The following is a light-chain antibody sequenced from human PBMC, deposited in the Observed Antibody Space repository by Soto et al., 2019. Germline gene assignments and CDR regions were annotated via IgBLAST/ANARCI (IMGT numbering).Light chain of an antibody. CDR1: RDIDNY. J-gene: IGKJ2*01. CDR3: HQYDNRPFT. V-gene: IGKV1-33*01. Sequence: IQMTQSPSSLSASVGDRVTITCQASRDIDNYLNWYQQKPGKAPNLLIYDASNLETGVPLRLSGSRSGTHFTLTISCLHAEDIGTYYCHQYDNRPFTFGQGTKLEI. CDR2: DAS.